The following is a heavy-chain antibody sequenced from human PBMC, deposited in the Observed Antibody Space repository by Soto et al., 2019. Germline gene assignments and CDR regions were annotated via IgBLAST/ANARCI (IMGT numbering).Heavy chain of an antibody. J-gene: IGHJ4*02. CDR1: GFTFSSYA. V-gene: IGHV3-64*02. Sequence: LRLSCAASGFTFSSYAMHWVRQAPGKGLEYVSAISSNGGSTYYADSVKGRFTISRDNSKNTLYLQMGSLRAEDMAVYYCARGGSYHGPFDYWGQGTLVTVSS. D-gene: IGHD1-26*01. CDR2: ISSNGGST. CDR3: ARGGSYHGPFDY.